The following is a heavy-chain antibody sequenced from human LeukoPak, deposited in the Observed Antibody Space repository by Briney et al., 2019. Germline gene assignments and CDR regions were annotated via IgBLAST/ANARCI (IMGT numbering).Heavy chain of an antibody. Sequence: GASVKVSCKASGGTFSSYAISWVRQAPGQGLGWMGGIIPIIGTANYAQKFQGRVTITADESTSTAYMELSSLRSEDTAVYYCARRDRVTTYVEVYYYGMDVWGQGTTVTVSS. V-gene: IGHV1-69*13. J-gene: IGHJ6*02. CDR2: IIPIIGTA. CDR1: GGTFSSYA. CDR3: ARRDRVTTYVEVYYYGMDV. D-gene: IGHD4-17*01.